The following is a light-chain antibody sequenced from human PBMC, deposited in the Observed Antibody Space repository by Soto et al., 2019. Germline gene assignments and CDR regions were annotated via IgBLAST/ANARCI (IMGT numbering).Light chain of an antibody. J-gene: IGKJ1*01. Sequence: EIVLTQSPGTLALSPGERATLSCRASQSVSNNYLAWYQQKPGQAPRLVIYGASGRATGIPDRFSGSGSGTDFILTISSLEPEDFVVYYCQQYGSSPRTFGQGTKVEIK. CDR2: GAS. V-gene: IGKV3-20*01. CDR3: QQYGSSPRT. CDR1: QSVSNNY.